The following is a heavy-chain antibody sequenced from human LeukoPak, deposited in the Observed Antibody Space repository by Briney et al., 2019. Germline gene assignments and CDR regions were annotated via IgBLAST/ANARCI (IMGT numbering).Heavy chain of an antibody. CDR1: GFTFSDYN. V-gene: IGHV3-11*04. J-gene: IGHJ4*02. CDR2: ISRSGSTK. Sequence: PGGSLRLSCAASGFTFSDYNMRWIRQAPGKGLEWVSSISRSGSTKYYADSVKGRFTISRDNSKNTLYLQMNSLRAEDTAVYYCVLRFAALGYFDYWGQGNLVTVSS. D-gene: IGHD2-21*01. CDR3: VLRFAALGYFDY.